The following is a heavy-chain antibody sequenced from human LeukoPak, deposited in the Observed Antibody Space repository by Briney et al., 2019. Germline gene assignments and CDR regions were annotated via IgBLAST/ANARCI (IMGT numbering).Heavy chain of an antibody. V-gene: IGHV4-34*01. CDR2: INHSGST. CDR1: GGSFSGYY. CDR3: ARASESIAARLSWFDP. J-gene: IGHJ5*02. Sequence: SETLSLTCAVYGGSFSGYYWSWIRQPPGKGLEWIGEINHSGSTNYNPSLKSRVTISVDTSKNQFSLKLTSVTAADTAVYYCARASESIAARLSWFDPWGQGTLVTVSS. D-gene: IGHD6-6*01.